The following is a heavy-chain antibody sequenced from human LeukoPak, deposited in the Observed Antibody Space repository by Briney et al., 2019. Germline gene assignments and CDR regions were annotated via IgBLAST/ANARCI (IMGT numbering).Heavy chain of an antibody. CDR3: ARQIDSSGSYLDY. V-gene: IGHV4-39*01. Sequence: SETLSLTCTVSGGSISSSSYYWGWIRQPPGKGLEWIGSIYYSGSTYYNPSLKSRVTISVDTSKNQFSLKLSSVTAADTAVYYCARQIDSSGSYLDYWGQGTLVTVSS. CDR1: GGSISSSSYY. D-gene: IGHD3-22*01. J-gene: IGHJ4*02. CDR2: IYYSGST.